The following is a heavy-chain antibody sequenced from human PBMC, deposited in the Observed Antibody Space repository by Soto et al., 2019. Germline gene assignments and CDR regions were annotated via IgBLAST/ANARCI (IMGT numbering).Heavy chain of an antibody. D-gene: IGHD1-7*01. CDR1: GDSVSSNSAA. V-gene: IGHV6-1*01. J-gene: IGHJ3*02. CDR2: TYYRSRWYN. Sequence: PSQTLSLTCAISGDSVSSNSAAWNWIRLSPSRGLEWLARTYYRSRWYNDYAVSVRSRITVNPDTSKNQFSLQLTSVTPEDTAVYYCARDWTGTTAFDIWGQGTMVTVSS. CDR3: ARDWTGTTAFDI.